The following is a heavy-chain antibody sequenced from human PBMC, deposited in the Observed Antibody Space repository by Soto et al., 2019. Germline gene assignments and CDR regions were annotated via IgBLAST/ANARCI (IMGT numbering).Heavy chain of an antibody. V-gene: IGHV3-33*01. D-gene: IGHD3-10*01. CDR3: ARDVGVIGPDLDH. J-gene: IGHJ1*01. CDR1: GFTFSSYG. CDR2: IYYDGSKT. Sequence: QVQLVESGGGVVQPGRSLRLSCAASGFTFSSYGMHWVRQAPGKGLEWVAAIYYDGSKTYYVDSVKGRFTIAKDTSKNTLNLQMNSLRVEDTAMYYCARDVGVIGPDLDHWGQGTLVTVSS.